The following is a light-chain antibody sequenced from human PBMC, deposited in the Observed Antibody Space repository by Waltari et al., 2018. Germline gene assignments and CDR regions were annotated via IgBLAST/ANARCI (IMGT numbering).Light chain of an antibody. CDR1: SNDIGGYNY. CDR2: HVS. V-gene: IGLV2-14*03. Sequence: QSALTQPAPVSGPPGQSITIPCGGSSNDIGGYNYVAWYQQRPGKVPKLILYHVSDRPSEVSARSSCSKSGITASRTISGHLPYDEASYYCASHTGSNSPLWLFGGGTKVTVL. J-gene: IGLJ2*01. CDR3: ASHTGSNSPLWL.